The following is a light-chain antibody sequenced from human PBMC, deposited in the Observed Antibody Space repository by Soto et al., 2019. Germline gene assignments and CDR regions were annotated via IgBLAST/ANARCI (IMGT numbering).Light chain of an antibody. Sequence: EIVLTQSPGPLSLSPGERATLSCRSSQSVSSSYLAWYQQKPGQAPRLLIYGASSRATGIPDRFSGSGSGTDFTLTISRLEPEDFAVYYCQQYGSSPPITLGQGTRLEIK. CDR1: QSVSSSY. V-gene: IGKV3-20*01. CDR3: QQYGSSPPIT. J-gene: IGKJ5*01. CDR2: GAS.